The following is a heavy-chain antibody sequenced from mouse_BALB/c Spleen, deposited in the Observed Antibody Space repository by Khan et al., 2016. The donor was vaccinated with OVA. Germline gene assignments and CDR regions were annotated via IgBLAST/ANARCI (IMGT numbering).Heavy chain of an antibody. Sequence: EVQLQESGPSLVKPSQTLSPTCSVTGDSITSGYWCWIRKFPGNKLEYMGYIIYSGSTYYNPSLKSRISITRHTSKNQYSLQLNSVTNEDTATHCSARSTSRFAFVYWDRWTLVTFSA. D-gene: IGHD2-14*01. CDR3: ARSTSRFAFVY. V-gene: IGHV3-8*02. J-gene: IGHJ3*01. CDR2: IIYSGST. CDR1: GDSITSGY.